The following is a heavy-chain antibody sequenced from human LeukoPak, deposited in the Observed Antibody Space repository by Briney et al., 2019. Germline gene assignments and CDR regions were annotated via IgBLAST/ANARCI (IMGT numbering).Heavy chain of an antibody. CDR1: GGSFSGYY. CDR3: ARRGGSYFDFDY. V-gene: IGHV4-34*01. Sequence: SETLSLTCAVYGGSFSGYYWSWIRQPPGKGLEWIGSIYYTGNTYYNPSLKSRVTISVDTSKNQFSLKLSSVTAADTAVYYCARRGGSYFDFDYWGQGTLVTVSS. CDR2: IYYTGNT. J-gene: IGHJ4*02. D-gene: IGHD1-26*01.